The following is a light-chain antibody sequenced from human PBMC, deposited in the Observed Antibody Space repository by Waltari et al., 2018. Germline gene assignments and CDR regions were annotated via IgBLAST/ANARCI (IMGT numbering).Light chain of an antibody. Sequence: EIVLTQSPGTLSLSPGERATVSCWASQTVTSSHLAWYQHKPGQAPRLLIYGASRRATGIPDSFSGSGSATDFTLTISRLEPEDCAVYYCQQYSSAPRTFGQGTTVEIK. V-gene: IGKV3-20*01. CDR2: GAS. J-gene: IGKJ1*01. CDR3: QQYSSAPRT. CDR1: QTVTSSH.